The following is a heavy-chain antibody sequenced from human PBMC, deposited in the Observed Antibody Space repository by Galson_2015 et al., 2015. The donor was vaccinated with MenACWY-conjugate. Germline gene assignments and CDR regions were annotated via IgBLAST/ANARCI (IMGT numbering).Heavy chain of an antibody. CDR3: VRAWNGDADY. V-gene: IGHV3-74*01. CDR2: MNGDGSII. CDR1: GFIFSSHW. J-gene: IGHJ4*02. D-gene: IGHD2-21*02. Sequence: SLRLSCAGSGFIFSSHWMHWVRHLPGEGLIWVSRMNGDGSIIDYADSVKGRFTTSRDNAKNMVFLQMDRLRAEDTAVYYCVRAWNGDADYWGQGTLVPVSS.